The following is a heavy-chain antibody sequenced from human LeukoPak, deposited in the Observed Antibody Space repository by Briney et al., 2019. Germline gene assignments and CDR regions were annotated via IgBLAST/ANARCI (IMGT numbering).Heavy chain of an antibody. CDR2: IIPIFGTA. D-gene: IGHD4-17*01. J-gene: IGHJ6*03. Sequence: PVKVSCKASGGTFSSYAISWVRQAPGQGLEWMGGIIPIFGTANYAQKFQGRVTMTRNTSISTAYMELSSLRSEDTAVYYCARDSTVTTFYYYYYYMDVWGKGTTVTVSS. V-gene: IGHV1-69*05. CDR3: ARDSTVTTFYYYYYYMDV. CDR1: GGTFSSYA.